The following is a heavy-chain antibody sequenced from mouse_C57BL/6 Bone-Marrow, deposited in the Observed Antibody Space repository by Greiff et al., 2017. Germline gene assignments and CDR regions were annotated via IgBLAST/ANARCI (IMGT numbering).Heavy chain of an antibody. D-gene: IGHD2-3*01. CDR1: GYTFTSSG. V-gene: IGHV1-81*01. J-gene: IGHJ2*01. Sequence: VQLQQSGAELARPGASVKLSCKASGYTFTSSGISWVKQRTGQGLAWIGEIYPRSGNTYYNENCKGKATLTADKSSSTSYMELRSLTSEDSAVYFCASYDGYFYYFDYWGQGTTLTVSS. CDR3: ASYDGYFYYFDY. CDR2: IYPRSGNT.